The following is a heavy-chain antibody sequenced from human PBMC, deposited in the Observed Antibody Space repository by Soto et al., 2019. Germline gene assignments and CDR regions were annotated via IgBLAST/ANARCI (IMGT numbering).Heavy chain of an antibody. CDR3: ASGFIAVAERSYYYYYMDV. V-gene: IGHV1-18*01. CDR2: ISAYNGNT. D-gene: IGHD6-19*01. Sequence: ASVKVSCKASGYTFTSYGISWVRQAPGQGPEWMGWISAYNGNTNYAQKLQGRVTMTTDTSTSTAYMELRSLRSDDTAVYYCASGFIAVAERSYYYYYMDVWGKGTTVTVSS. CDR1: GYTFTSYG. J-gene: IGHJ6*03.